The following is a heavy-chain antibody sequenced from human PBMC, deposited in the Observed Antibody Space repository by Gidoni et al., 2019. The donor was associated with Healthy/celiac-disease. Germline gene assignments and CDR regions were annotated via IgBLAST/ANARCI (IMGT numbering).Heavy chain of an antibody. J-gene: IGHJ4*02. D-gene: IGHD2-15*01. CDR1: GYTFTSYA. CDR2: INAGNGNT. CDR3: ARAKGSRQYHFDY. V-gene: IGHV1-3*01. Sequence: QVQLVQSGAEVQKPGASVKVSCKASGYTFTSYAMHWVRQAPGQRLEWMGWINAGNGNTKYSQKFQGRVTITRDTSASTAYMELSSLRSEDTAVYYCARAKGSRQYHFDYWGQGTLVTVSS.